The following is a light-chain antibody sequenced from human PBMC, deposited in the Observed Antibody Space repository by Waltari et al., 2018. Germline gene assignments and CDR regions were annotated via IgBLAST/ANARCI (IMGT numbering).Light chain of an antibody. CDR2: RNT. V-gene: IGLV3-25*03. Sequence: SPGLTQPPSVSVSPGQTAIIPCSGDALADKYIYWFQQKSGQAPVVVIRRNTGRPSGIPERFSASDSGTTGTLVISGVQAEDEAEYYCQSADDSGDHVLFGGGTKLTVL. CDR3: QSADDSGDHVL. CDR1: ALADKY. J-gene: IGLJ2*01.